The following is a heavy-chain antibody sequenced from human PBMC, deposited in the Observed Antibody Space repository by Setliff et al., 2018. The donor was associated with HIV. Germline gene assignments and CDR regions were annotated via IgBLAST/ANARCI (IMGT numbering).Heavy chain of an antibody. J-gene: IGHJ4*02. D-gene: IGHD6-13*01. Sequence: NPSETLSLTCTVSGGSTSSGNSYWSWLPHPAVKGLEWIGHIYTSGNTNYNPSLKSRVTISIDTSKNQFTLKLTSVTAADTAVYSCAREDALTQQFDSWGQGTLVTSPQ. CDR2: IYTSGNT. CDR1: GGSTSSGNSY. V-gene: IGHV4-61*09. CDR3: AREDALTQQFDS.